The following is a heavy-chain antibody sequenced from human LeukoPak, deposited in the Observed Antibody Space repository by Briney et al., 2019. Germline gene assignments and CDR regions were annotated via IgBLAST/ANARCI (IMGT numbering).Heavy chain of an antibody. CDR1: GGSISSSSYY. J-gene: IGHJ4*02. CDR2: IYYSGST. V-gene: IGHV4-39*07. Sequence: SETLSLTCTVSGGSISSSSYYWGWIRQPPGKGLEWIGSIYYSGSTYYNPSLKSRVTISVDTSKNQFSLKLSSVTAADTAVYYCARDLEMATTTDYWGQGTLVTVSS. CDR3: ARDLEMATTTDY. D-gene: IGHD5-24*01.